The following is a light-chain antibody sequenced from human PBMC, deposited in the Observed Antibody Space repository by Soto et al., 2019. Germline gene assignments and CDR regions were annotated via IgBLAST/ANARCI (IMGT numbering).Light chain of an antibody. CDR2: KAS. Sequence: IQMTQSPSTLSASVGDRVTIPCRASQTISNWLAWYQQKPGKAPKLLIYKASTLESAVPSRFSGTGSGTEFTLTISSLQPDDFAIYYCQQYNSYSWTFGQGTKVDI. V-gene: IGKV1-5*03. CDR1: QTISNW. J-gene: IGKJ1*01. CDR3: QQYNSYSWT.